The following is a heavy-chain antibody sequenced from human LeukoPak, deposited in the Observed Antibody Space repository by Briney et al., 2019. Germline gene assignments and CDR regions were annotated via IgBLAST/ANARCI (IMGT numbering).Heavy chain of an antibody. CDR1: GFTFSSYS. CDR3: ASLGYSYGFGYYFDY. D-gene: IGHD5-18*01. Sequence: PGGSLRLSCAASGFTFSSYSMNWVRQAPGKGLEWVSSISSSSSYIYYADSVKSRFTISRDNAKNSLYLQMNSLRAEDTAVYYCASLGYSYGFGYYFDYWGQGTLVTVSS. V-gene: IGHV3-21*01. CDR2: ISSSSSYI. J-gene: IGHJ4*02.